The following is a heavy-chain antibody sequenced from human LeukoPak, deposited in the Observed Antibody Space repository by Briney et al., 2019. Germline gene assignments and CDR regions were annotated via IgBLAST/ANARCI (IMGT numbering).Heavy chain of an antibody. J-gene: IGHJ5*02. CDR3: ARAYGSRTYSNCFDP. D-gene: IGHD3-10*01. CDR1: GYTFTSYS. Sequence: ASVKVSCKASGYTFTSYSIHWVRQAPGQGLEWMGWINGGNGNTEYSQKFQGRVTITRDTSASTAYMELSSLRSEDTAVYYCARAYGSRTYSNCFDPWGQGTLVTVSS. CDR2: INGGNGNT. V-gene: IGHV1-3*01.